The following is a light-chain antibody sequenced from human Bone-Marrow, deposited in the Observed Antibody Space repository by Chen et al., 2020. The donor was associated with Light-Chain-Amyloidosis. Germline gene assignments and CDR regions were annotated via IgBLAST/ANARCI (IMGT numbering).Light chain of an antibody. CDR3: QVWDRSSDRPL. J-gene: IGLJ3*02. Sequence: SYVLTQPSSVSVAPGQTATIACGGNNIGSTSVHWYQQTPGQAPLLVVYDDSDRPSGIPERVSGSNSRNTATLPISRVEAGDEAADSCQVWDRSSDRPLSGGGTKLTVL. V-gene: IGLV3-21*02. CDR1: NIGSTS. CDR2: DDS.